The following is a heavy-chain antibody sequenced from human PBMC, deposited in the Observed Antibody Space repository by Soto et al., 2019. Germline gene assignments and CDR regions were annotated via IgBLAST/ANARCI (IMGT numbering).Heavy chain of an antibody. CDR3: ARVIRTVGVPFDF. J-gene: IGHJ4*02. CDR2: IYHSGST. CDR1: GGSLKTYN. Sequence: SETLSLTCNVSGGSLKTYNWSWIRKPPGKGLEWIGYIYHSGSTNYNPSLQSRATISVDTSKNQFSLRLSSVNPADTAVYYCARVIRTVGVPFDFWGQGTLVTVSS. V-gene: IGHV4-59*01. D-gene: IGHD2-8*01.